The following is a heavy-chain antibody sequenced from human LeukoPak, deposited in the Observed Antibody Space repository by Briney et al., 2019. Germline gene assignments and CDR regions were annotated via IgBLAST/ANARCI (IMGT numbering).Heavy chain of an antibody. V-gene: IGHV3-33*01. CDR1: GFTFSSYG. J-gene: IGHJ6*02. CDR2: IWYDGSNK. CDR3: ARDRAPSLGYYGMDV. Sequence: GGSLRLSCAASGFTFSSYGMHWVRQAPGKGLEWVAVIWYDGSNKYYADSVKGRFTISRDNSKNTLYLQMNCLRAEDTAVYYCARDRAPSLGYYGMDVWGQGTTVTVSS.